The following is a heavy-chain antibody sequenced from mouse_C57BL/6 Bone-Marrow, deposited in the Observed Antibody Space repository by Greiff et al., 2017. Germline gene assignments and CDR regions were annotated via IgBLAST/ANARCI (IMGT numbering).Heavy chain of an antibody. CDR2: IYPGSGSN. V-gene: IGHV1-55*01. CDR3: ARPYYSNYWYFDV. J-gene: IGHJ1*03. Sequence: QVQLQQPGAELVKPGASVKMSCKASGYTFTSYWITWVKQRPGQGLEWIGDIYPGSGSNNYNEKFKSKATLTVDKSSSTAYMQLSSLTSEDSAVYYCARPYYSNYWYFDVWGTGTTVTVSS. D-gene: IGHD2-5*01. CDR1: GYTFTSYW.